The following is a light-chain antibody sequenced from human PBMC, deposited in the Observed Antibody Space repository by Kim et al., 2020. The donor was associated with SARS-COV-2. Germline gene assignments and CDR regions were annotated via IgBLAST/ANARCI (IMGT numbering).Light chain of an antibody. V-gene: IGLV6-57*04. CDR2: EDD. CDR1: SGSIAGNY. CDR3: QSSDTGTLWV. Sequence: NFMXTXXHSVSESPGKTVTISCTRSSGSIAGNYVQWYQQRPGSAPSIVIYEDDQRPSGVPDRFSGSIDRSSNSASLTISGVKTEDEADYYCQSSDTGTLWVFGGGTQLTVL. J-gene: IGLJ3*02.